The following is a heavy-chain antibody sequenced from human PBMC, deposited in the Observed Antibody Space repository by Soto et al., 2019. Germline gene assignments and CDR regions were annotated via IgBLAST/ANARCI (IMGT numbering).Heavy chain of an antibody. CDR2: ISYDGSNK. D-gene: IGHD2-2*01. V-gene: IGHV3-30*03. CDR1: GFTFSSYG. J-gene: IGHJ4*02. Sequence: PGGSLRLSCAASGFTFSSYGMHWVRQAPGRGLEWVAAISYDGSNKYYADSVKGRFTISRDNSKNTLYLQMNSLRAEDTAVYYCARARGLNQLPYALDYWGQGTLVTVSS. CDR3: ARARGLNQLPYALDY.